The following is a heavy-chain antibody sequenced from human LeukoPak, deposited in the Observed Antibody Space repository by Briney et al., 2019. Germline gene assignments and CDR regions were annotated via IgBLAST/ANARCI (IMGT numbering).Heavy chain of an antibody. CDR3: ARDHYGDYPGYYYYGMDV. CDR2: ISAYNGNT. D-gene: IGHD4-17*01. CDR1: GYTFTSYV. J-gene: IGHJ6*02. Sequence: ASVKVSCKASGYTFTSYVVSWVRQAPGQGLEWMGWISAYNGNTNYAQKLQGRVTMTTDTSASTAYMELNSLRSDDTAVYYCARDHYGDYPGYYYYGMDVWGQGTTVTVSS. V-gene: IGHV1-18*01.